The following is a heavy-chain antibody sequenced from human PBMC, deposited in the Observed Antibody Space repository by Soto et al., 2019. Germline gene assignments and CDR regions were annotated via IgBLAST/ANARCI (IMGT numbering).Heavy chain of an antibody. V-gene: IGHV4-59*08. CDR2: IYYSGST. CDR3: ARRYGGTLDY. Sequence: LPGTLSLTCAVSGDSVCSYYWSCIRQPPGKGLEWIGYIYYSGSTNSNPSLKSRVTISVDTSKNQFSLKLSSVTAAETAVYYCARRYGGTLDYRGQGTLVTVSS. D-gene: IGHD4-17*01. CDR1: GDSVCSYY. J-gene: IGHJ4*02.